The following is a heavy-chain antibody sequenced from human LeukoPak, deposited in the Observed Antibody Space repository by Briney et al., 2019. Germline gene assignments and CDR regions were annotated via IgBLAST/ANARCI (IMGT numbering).Heavy chain of an antibody. CDR3: AKETVRVFDY. CDR1: GFTFSSYG. D-gene: IGHD3-10*01. V-gene: IGHV3-30*18. CDR2: ISYDGSNK. J-gene: IGHJ4*02. Sequence: QPGRSLRHSCAASGFTFSSYGMHWVRQAPGKGLEWVAVISYDGSNKYYADSVKGRFTISRDNSKNTLYLQMNSLRAEDTAVYYCAKETVRVFDYWGQGTLVTVSS.